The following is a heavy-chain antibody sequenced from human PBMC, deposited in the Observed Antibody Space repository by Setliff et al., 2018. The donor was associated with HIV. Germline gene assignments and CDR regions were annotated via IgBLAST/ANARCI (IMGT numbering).Heavy chain of an antibody. D-gene: IGHD3-16*02. CDR3: ARGGAVELWFRYFDF. CDR1: GISFSSYP. Sequence: VKVSCKASGISFSSYPISWVRQAPGQGLEWMGVFIPILGKVHYAQKFQGRVTITADESTSTAYMGLSSLKSEDTAVYYCARGGAVELWFRYFDFWGQGTLVTVSS. V-gene: IGHV1-69*01. CDR2: FIPILGKV. J-gene: IGHJ4*02.